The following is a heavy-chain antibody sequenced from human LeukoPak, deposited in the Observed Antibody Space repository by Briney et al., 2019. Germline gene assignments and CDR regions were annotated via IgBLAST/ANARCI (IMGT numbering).Heavy chain of an antibody. J-gene: IGHJ4*02. CDR1: GFTFSSYW. Sequence: GGSLRLSCAASGFTFSSYWMSWVRQAAGKGLEWVANIKQDGSEKYYVDSVKGRFTISRDNAKNSLYLQMNSLRAEDTAVYYCARDPTIAAAASRTDWGQGTLVTVSS. D-gene: IGHD6-13*01. V-gene: IGHV3-7*01. CDR2: IKQDGSEK. CDR3: ARDPTIAAAASRTD.